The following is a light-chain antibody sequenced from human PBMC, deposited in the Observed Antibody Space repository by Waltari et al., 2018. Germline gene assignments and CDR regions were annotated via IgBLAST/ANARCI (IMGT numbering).Light chain of an antibody. J-gene: IGLJ2*01. CDR2: AKN. Sequence: SSELTQDPAVSVAMGQTVRITCQGDSLRSYYASWYQQRPGQAPILVIYAKNNRPSGVPDRFSGSSSHNTGSWTITGAQAEDEASYYCHSRDASGVAGSFGGGTKLTVL. V-gene: IGLV3-19*01. CDR1: SLRSYY. CDR3: HSRDASGVAGS.